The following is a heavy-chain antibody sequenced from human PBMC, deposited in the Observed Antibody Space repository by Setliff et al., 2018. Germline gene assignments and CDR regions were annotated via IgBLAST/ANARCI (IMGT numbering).Heavy chain of an antibody. CDR2: IYYSGST. Sequence: SETLSLTCTVSGGSISSSSYYWGWIRQPPGKGLEWIGSIYYSGSTYYNPSLKSRVTISVDTSKNQFSLKLSSVTAADTAVYYCARERREGMNFDYWGQGTLVTGS. CDR1: GGSISSSSYY. CDR3: ARERREGMNFDY. J-gene: IGHJ4*02. V-gene: IGHV4-39*07.